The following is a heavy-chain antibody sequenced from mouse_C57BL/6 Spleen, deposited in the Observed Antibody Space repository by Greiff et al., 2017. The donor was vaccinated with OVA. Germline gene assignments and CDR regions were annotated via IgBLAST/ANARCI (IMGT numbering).Heavy chain of an antibody. CDR2: INPNNGGT. CDR1: GYTFTDYN. D-gene: IGHD1-1*01. CDR3: AREDYYGSSYEYFDV. J-gene: IGHJ1*03. V-gene: IGHV1-22*01. Sequence: VQLQQSGPELVKPGASVKMSCKASGYTFTDYNMHWVKQSHGKSLEWIGYINPNNGGTSYNQKFKGKATLTVHKSSSTAYMELRSLTSEDSAVYYCAREDYYGSSYEYFDVWGTGTTVTVSS.